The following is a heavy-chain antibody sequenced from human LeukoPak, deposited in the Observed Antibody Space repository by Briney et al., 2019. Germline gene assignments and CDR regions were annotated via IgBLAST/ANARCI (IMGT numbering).Heavy chain of an antibody. V-gene: IGHV3-9*01. CDR3: AKGAQYCSSTSCYADFDY. Sequence: HSGGSLRLSCAASGFTFDDYAMHWVRQAPGKGLEWVSGISWNSGSIGYADSVKGRFTISRDNAKNSLYLQMNSLRAEDTALYYCAKGAQYCSSTSCYADFDYWGQGTLVTVSS. CDR2: ISWNSGSI. CDR1: GFTFDDYA. D-gene: IGHD2-2*01. J-gene: IGHJ4*02.